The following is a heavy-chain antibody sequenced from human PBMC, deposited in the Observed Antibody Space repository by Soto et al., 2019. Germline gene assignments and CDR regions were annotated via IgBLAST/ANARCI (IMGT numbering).Heavy chain of an antibody. CDR2: IWYDGSNK. V-gene: IGHV3-33*01. CDR3: ARAYYHDSSGYDGYYFDY. Sequence: GGSLRLSCAASGFTFSSYGMHWVRQAPGKGLEWVAVIWYDGSNKYYADSVKGRFTISRDNSKNTLYLQMNSLRAEDTAVYYCARAYYHDSSGYDGYYFDYWGQGTLVTVSS. CDR1: GFTFSSYG. J-gene: IGHJ4*02. D-gene: IGHD3-22*01.